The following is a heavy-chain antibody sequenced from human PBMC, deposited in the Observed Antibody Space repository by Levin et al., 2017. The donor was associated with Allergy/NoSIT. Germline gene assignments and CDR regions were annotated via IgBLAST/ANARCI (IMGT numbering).Heavy chain of an antibody. Sequence: GFSLLLSFSSSFFPFLPSSLPFFLPSPFPFLSFVSGISATDGATYYADSVLGRFTISRDNSKNMVYLQMNSLRAEDTAVYFCAKGGYDSDKSHFYRLAKTFDYWGQGVLLTVSS. J-gene: IGHJ4*02. CDR3: AKGGYDSDKSHFYRLAKTFDY. V-gene: IGHV3-23*01. CDR2: ISATDGAT. D-gene: IGHD3-16*01. CDR1: FFPFLPSS.